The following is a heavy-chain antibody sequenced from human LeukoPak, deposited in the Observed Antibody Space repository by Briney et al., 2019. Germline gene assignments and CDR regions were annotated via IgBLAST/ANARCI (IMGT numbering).Heavy chain of an antibody. CDR1: GTSFTSYY. Sequence: SETLSLTCGVSGTSFTSYYWSWIRETPGKGLEWIGEVNHSGYTNMNPSLKSRVTISVDTSKNQFSLMMTSVTAADTAVYYCARSHSGWQGHNNWFDPWGQGTLVTVSS. V-gene: IGHV4-34*01. CDR2: VNHSGYT. J-gene: IGHJ5*02. D-gene: IGHD6-19*01. CDR3: ARSHSGWQGHNNWFDP.